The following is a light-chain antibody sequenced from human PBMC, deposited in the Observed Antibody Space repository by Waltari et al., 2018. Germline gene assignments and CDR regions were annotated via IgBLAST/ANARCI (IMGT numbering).Light chain of an antibody. CDR1: QGISKE. Sequence: DIQMTQSPSSLSASVGDRVTVTCRASQGISKELSWYQQKPGKAPTLLIYAASSLQTGVSSRFSGSGSGTDFTLTVTSLQPEDVATYYCQQDYTPPWTFGQGTKVEIK. CDR2: AAS. V-gene: IGKV1-27*01. J-gene: IGKJ1*01. CDR3: QQDYTPPWT.